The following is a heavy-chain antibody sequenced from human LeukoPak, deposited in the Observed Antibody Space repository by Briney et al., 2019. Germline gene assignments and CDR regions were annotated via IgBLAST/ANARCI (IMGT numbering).Heavy chain of an antibody. CDR1: GSTFTAYY. Sequence: SVKVSCKASGSTFTAYYMHWVRQAPGQGLEWMGWIIPIFGTANYAQKFQGRVTITTDESTSTAYMELSSLRSEDTAVYYCARGYYYGSGSYQPLYYYYYMDVWGKGTTVTVSS. V-gene: IGHV1-69*05. CDR2: IIPIFGTA. CDR3: ARGYYYGSGSYQPLYYYYYMDV. J-gene: IGHJ6*03. D-gene: IGHD3-10*01.